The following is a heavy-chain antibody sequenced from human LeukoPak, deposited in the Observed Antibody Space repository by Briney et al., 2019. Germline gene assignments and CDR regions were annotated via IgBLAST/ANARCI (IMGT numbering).Heavy chain of an antibody. CDR2: IFRSGST. J-gene: IGHJ4*02. V-gene: IGHV4-59*04. CDR3: ARGMATPLHYFDY. CDR1: GGSISSYY. Sequence: SSETLSLTCNVSGGSISSYYWSWIRQPPGKGLEWIGSIFRSGSTYYKPSLKSRITISVDTSKNHFSLNLSSVTAADTAVYFCARGMATPLHYFDYWGQGTLVTVSS. D-gene: IGHD5-24*01.